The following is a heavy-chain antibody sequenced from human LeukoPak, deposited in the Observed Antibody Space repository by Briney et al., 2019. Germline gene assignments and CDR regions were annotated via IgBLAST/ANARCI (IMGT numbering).Heavy chain of an antibody. CDR3: ARAIASYGDSAY. D-gene: IGHD5-18*01. V-gene: IGHV3-48*04. Sequence: PGGSLRLSCAASGFKFSSFSMGWVRQAPGKELEWLSYITSTSSATYYADSLQGRFTISRDNAKNSLYLQINSLRADDTAVYYCARAIASYGDSAYWGQGTLVTVSS. CDR1: GFKFSSFS. J-gene: IGHJ4*02. CDR2: ITSTSSAT.